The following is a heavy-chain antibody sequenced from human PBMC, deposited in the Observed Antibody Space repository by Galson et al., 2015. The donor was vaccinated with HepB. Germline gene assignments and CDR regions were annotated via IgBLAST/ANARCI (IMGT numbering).Heavy chain of an antibody. D-gene: IGHD3-9*01. CDR2: ISYDGSNK. CDR1: GFTFSNYA. CDR3: ARVRGYYDILTPLDY. Sequence: SLRLSCAASGFTFSNYAVHWVRQAPGKGLEWVALISYDGSNKYYADSVKGRFTISRDNSKNTLYLQMNSLRAEDTALYYCARVRGYYDILTPLDYWDQGTLVTVSS. J-gene: IGHJ4*02. V-gene: IGHV3-30-3*01.